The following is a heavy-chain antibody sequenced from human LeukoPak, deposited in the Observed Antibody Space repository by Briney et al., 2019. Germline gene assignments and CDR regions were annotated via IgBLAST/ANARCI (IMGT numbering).Heavy chain of an antibody. J-gene: IGHJ4*02. V-gene: IGHV1-3*01. Sequence: GASVKVSCKASGYTFINFAINWGRQAPGQRPEWMGWINAYNGNTKYSQKFQDRVTITRDTSASTAYMELTNLTSEDTAVYYCARAVMVDIVVADYFDYWGQGTLVTVSS. CDR1: GYTFINFA. D-gene: IGHD2-2*03. CDR3: ARAVMVDIVVADYFDY. CDR2: INAYNGNT.